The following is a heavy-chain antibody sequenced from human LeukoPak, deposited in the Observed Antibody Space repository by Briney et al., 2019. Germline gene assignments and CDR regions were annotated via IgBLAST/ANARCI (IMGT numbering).Heavy chain of an antibody. Sequence: SETLSLTCTVSGGSISSGGYYWSWIRQHPGKGLEWIGRIYTSGSTNYNPSLKSRVTMSVDTSKNQFSLKLSSVTAADTAVYYCARGVRSGYDFPHAYYFDYWGQGTLVTVSS. CDR2: IYTSGST. CDR1: GGSISSGGYY. CDR3: ARGVRSGYDFPHAYYFDY. J-gene: IGHJ4*02. D-gene: IGHD5-12*01. V-gene: IGHV4-61*02.